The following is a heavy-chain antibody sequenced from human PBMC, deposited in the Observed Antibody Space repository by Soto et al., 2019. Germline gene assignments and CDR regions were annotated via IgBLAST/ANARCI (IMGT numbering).Heavy chain of an antibody. Sequence: ASVKVSCKASGYTFTNYAMQWVRQAPGQRLEWMGWINAGNGKTKYSQKFLDRVTITRDTSASTAYMELRGLRSEDTAVYYCARNNYGSGSYFGVPGYYYGMDVWGQGTTVTVSS. CDR2: INAGNGKT. CDR1: GYTFTNYA. CDR3: ARNNYGSGSYFGVPGYYYGMDV. V-gene: IGHV1-3*01. J-gene: IGHJ6*02. D-gene: IGHD3-10*01.